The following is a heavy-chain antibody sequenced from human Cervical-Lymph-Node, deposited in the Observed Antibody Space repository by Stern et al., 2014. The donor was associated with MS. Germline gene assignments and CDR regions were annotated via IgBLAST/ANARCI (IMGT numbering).Heavy chain of an antibody. CDR3: ARDNGGWSVDS. V-gene: IGHV1-46*01. CDR2: INPGGGST. J-gene: IGHJ4*02. CDR1: GYTFTSHK. Sequence: QVQLEQSGAEVKKPGASVKVSCKAFGYTFTSHKMHWVRLAPGHGLEWMGIINPGGGSTRYAQNIQGRVAMTREPSTRTVYMELTSLRSEDTAVYSCARDNGGWSVDSWGQGTLVIVSS. D-gene: IGHD6-19*01.